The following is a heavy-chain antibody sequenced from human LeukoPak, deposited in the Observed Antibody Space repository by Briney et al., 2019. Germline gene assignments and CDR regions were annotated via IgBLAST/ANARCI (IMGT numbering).Heavy chain of an antibody. CDR2: IYPGDSDT. V-gene: IGHV5-51*01. CDR1: GYSFTSYW. J-gene: IGHJ6*03. CDR3: ARLAMVATYYMDV. D-gene: IGHD5-12*01. Sequence: GESLKISCKGSGYSFTSYWIGWVRPMPGKELAWMGIIYPGDSDTRYSPSFQGQVTISADKSISTAYLQWSSLKASDTAMYYCARLAMVATYYMDVWGKGTTVTVSS.